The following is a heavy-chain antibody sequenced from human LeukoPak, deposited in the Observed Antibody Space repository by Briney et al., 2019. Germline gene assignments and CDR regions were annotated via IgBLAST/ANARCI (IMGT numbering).Heavy chain of an antibody. D-gene: IGHD2-15*01. CDR3: ARSEDYCSGGSCYAH. CDR2: ITGSSNFI. CDR1: GFIFSTYS. J-gene: IGHJ4*02. Sequence: GGPLRLSCATSGFIFSTYSLNWVRQAPGKGLEWVSSITGSSNFIYYADSVKGRFTISRDNAKNSLFLQMNSLRAEDTAMYYCARSEDYCSGGSCYAHWGQGILVTVSS. V-gene: IGHV3-21*06.